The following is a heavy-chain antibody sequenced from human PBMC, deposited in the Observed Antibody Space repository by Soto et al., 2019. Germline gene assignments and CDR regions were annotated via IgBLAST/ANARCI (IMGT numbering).Heavy chain of an antibody. CDR3: ARDRGKASAFKSYYYYGMDV. CDR1: GYTFTSYY. V-gene: IGHV1-46*01. Sequence: GASVKVSCKASGYTFTSYYMHWVRQAPGQGLEWMGIINPSGGSTSYAQKFQGRVTITTDKSTSTAYMELSSLRSEDTAVYYCARDRGKASAFKSYYYYGMDVWGQGTTVTVSS. CDR2: INPSGGST. J-gene: IGHJ6*02. D-gene: IGHD3-10*01.